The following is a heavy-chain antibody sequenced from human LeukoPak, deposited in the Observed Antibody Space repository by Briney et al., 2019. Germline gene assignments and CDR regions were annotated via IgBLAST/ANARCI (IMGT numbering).Heavy chain of an antibody. Sequence: PSETLSLTCTVSGGSISSYYWSWIRQPPGKGLEWIGYIYYSGSTNYNPSLKSRVTISVDTSKNQFSLKLSSVTAADTAVYYCARGGAGSGWYPYYYYGMDVWGQGTTVTVSS. CDR2: IYYSGST. J-gene: IGHJ6*02. CDR1: GGSISSYY. V-gene: IGHV4-59*01. D-gene: IGHD6-19*01. CDR3: ARGGAGSGWYPYYYYGMDV.